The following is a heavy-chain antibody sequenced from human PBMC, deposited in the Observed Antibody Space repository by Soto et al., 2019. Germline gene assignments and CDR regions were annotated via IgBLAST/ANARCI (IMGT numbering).Heavy chain of an antibody. CDR1: GFTFSSYG. D-gene: IGHD6-19*01. Sequence: GGSLRLSCAASGFTFSSYGMHWVRQAPGKGLEWVAVIWYDGSNKYYADSVKGRFTISRDNSKNTLYLQMNSLRAEDTAVYYCARAGVAVAGSPNWFDPWGQGTLVTVSS. CDR2: IWYDGSNK. J-gene: IGHJ5*02. CDR3: ARAGVAVAGSPNWFDP. V-gene: IGHV3-33*01.